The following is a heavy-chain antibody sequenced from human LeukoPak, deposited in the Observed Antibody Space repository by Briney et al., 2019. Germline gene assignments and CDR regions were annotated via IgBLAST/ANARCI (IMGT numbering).Heavy chain of an antibody. Sequence: NTSETLSLTCTVSGGSISGYYWSWIRQPPGKGLEWIAYIYDIGSTNYNPSLKSRVTISVDTSKNQFSLRLSSLTAADTAIYYCARDVHRAFDVWGQGTMVTVSS. CDR2: IYDIGST. V-gene: IGHV4-59*01. CDR3: ARDVHRAFDV. J-gene: IGHJ3*01. CDR1: GGSISGYY.